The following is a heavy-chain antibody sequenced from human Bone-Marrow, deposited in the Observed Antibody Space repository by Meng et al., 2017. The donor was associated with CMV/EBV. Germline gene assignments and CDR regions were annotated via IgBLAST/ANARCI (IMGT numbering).Heavy chain of an antibody. V-gene: IGHV3-20*04. CDR3: ARAPYSSSWEPKGYYFDY. D-gene: IGHD6-13*01. Sequence: GGSLRLSCAASGFTFDDYGMSWVRQAPGKGLEWVSGINWNGGSTGYADSVKGRFTISRDNAKNSLYLQMNSLRAEDTAVYYCARAPYSSSWEPKGYYFDYWGQRTLVTVSS. CDR1: GFTFDDYG. J-gene: IGHJ4*02. CDR2: INWNGGST.